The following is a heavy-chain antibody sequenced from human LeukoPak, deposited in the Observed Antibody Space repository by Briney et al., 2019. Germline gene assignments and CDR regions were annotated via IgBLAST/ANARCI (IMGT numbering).Heavy chain of an antibody. D-gene: IGHD3-10*02. CDR3: ARGVDYFVLEY. CDR1: GFTVSSNY. J-gene: IGHJ4*02. V-gene: IGHV3-23*01. Sequence: PGGSLRPSCAASGFTVSSNYMSSVRQPPGKGLEWVSALSPSGGITYYEDSVKGRFTISRDNSKNTLYLQMNSLRAEDTAVYYCARGVDYFVLEYWGQGTLVTISS. CDR2: LSPSGGIT.